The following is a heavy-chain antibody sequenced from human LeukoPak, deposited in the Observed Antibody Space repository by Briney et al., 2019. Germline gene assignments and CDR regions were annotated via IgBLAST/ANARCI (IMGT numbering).Heavy chain of an antibody. V-gene: IGHV1-69*13. Sequence: ASVNVSCKASGGTFSSYAISWARQAPGQGLEWMGGIIPIFGTANYAQKFQGRVTITADESTSTAYMELSSLRSEDTAVYYCARYSSGWYWFDPWGQGTLVTVSS. CDR2: IIPIFGTA. CDR1: GGTFSSYA. J-gene: IGHJ5*02. D-gene: IGHD6-19*01. CDR3: ARYSSGWYWFDP.